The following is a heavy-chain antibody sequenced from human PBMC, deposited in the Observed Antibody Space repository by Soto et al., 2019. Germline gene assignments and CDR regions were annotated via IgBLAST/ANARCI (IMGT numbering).Heavy chain of an antibody. CDR2: ISGSGGST. V-gene: IGHV3-23*01. CDR3: AKQRGYSSGWYGAFDI. D-gene: IGHD6-19*01. CDR1: GFTFTSYA. J-gene: IGHJ3*02. Sequence: EVQLLESGGGLVPPGGSLRLSCAASGFTFTSYAMSWVRQAPGKGLEWVSLISGSGGSTYYADSVKGRFTISRDDSTNAVYLQMDSLRAEDTAVYYCAKQRGYSSGWYGAFDIWGQGTMVTVSS.